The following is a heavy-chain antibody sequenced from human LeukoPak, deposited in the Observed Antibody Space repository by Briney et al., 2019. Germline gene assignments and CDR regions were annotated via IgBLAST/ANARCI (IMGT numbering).Heavy chain of an antibody. CDR3: AREVHDYVWGSQHDALDI. V-gene: IGHV4-61*02. CDR1: GGSISSGSYY. D-gene: IGHD3-16*01. CDR2: IYTSVNT. Sequence: SETLSLTCTVSGGSISSGSYYWSWIRQPAGRGLEWIGRIYTSVNTNYNPSLKSRVSISVVTSKNQFSLQLSSLTAADTAVYYCAREVHDYVWGSQHDALDIWGQGTMVTVSS. J-gene: IGHJ3*02.